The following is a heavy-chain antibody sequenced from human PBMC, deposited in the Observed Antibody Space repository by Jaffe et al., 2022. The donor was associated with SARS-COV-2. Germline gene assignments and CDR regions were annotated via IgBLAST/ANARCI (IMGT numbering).Heavy chain of an antibody. V-gene: IGHV5-51*01. CDR2: IYPGDSDT. CDR1: GYSFTSYW. D-gene: IGHD2-2*01. CDR3: ARRGYCSSTSCSDFDLDY. Sequence: EVQLVQSGAEVKKPGESLKISCKGSGYSFTSYWIGWVRQMPGKGLEWMGIIYPGDSDTRYSPSFQGQVTISADKSISTAYLQWSSLKASDTAMYYCARRGYCSSTSCSDFDLDYWGQGTLVTVSS. J-gene: IGHJ4*02.